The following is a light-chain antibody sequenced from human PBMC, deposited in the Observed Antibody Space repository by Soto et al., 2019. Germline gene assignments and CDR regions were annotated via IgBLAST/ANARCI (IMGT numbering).Light chain of an antibody. CDR1: QSVSSSY. CDR2: GAS. V-gene: IGKV3-20*01. Sequence: EIVLTQSPGTLSLPPGERATLSCSASQSVSSSYLAWYQQTPGQPPRLLIYGASSRATGIPDRFSGSGSGTDFTLTISRLEPEDFAVYYCQQYGSSQWTFGQGTKVDIK. CDR3: QQYGSSQWT. J-gene: IGKJ1*01.